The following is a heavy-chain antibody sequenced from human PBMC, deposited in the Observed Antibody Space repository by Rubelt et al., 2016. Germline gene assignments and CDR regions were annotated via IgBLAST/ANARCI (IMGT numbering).Heavy chain of an antibody. CDR2: INHSGST. V-gene: IGHV4-34*01. CDR1: GGSFSGYY. D-gene: IGHD1-1*01. Sequence: QVQLQQWGAGLLKPSETLSLTCAVYGGSFSGYYWSWIRQPPGKGLEWIGEINHSGSTNYNPSLKSRVTISVDTSKNQFSLKLSSVTAADTAVYYCAGTDYFDYWGQGTLVTVSS. J-gene: IGHJ4*02. CDR3: AGTDYFDY.